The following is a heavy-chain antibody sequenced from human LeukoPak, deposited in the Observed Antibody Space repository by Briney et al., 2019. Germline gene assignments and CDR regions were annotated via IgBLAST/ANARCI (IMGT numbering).Heavy chain of an antibody. V-gene: IGHV1-18*01. CDR2: ISAYNGNT. CDR1: GYTFTSYG. J-gene: IGHJ5*02. CDR3: ASTGYCSGGSCYSFGFDP. D-gene: IGHD2-15*01. Sequence: GASLKLSCKASGYTFTSYGISWVRQAPGQGLEWMGWISAYNGNTNYAQKRQGRVTMTTDTSTSTAYMEVRSLRSDGTAVYFCASTGYCSGGSCYSFGFDPWGQGTLVTVSS.